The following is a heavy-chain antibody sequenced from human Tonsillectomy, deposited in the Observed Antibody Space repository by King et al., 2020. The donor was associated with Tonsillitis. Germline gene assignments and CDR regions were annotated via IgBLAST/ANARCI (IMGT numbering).Heavy chain of an antibody. CDR2: IDPSVSYT. CDR3: LSGGGYSYGQDFDY. J-gene: IGHJ4*02. Sequence: VQLVESGAEVKKPGESLRISCKGSGYSFTSYWISWVRQMPGKGLEWMGRIDPSVSYTNYSPSFQGHVTISADKSISTAYLQWSSLKASDTAMYYCLSGGGYSYGQDFDYWGQGTLVTVSS. D-gene: IGHD5-18*01. CDR1: GYSFTSYW. V-gene: IGHV5-10-1*03.